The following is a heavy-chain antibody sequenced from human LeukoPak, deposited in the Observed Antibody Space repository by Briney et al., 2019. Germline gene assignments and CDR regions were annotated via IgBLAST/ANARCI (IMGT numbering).Heavy chain of an antibody. CDR3: ARHENRVTLNWFDP. Sequence: PSETLSLTCTVSGGSISSSSYYWGWIRQPPGKGLEWIGSIYYSGSTYYNPSLKSRVTISVDTSKNQFSLKLSSVTAADTAVYYCARHENRVTLNWFDPWGQGTLVTVSS. J-gene: IGHJ5*02. CDR1: GGSISSSSYY. V-gene: IGHV4-39*01. D-gene: IGHD3-10*01. CDR2: IYYSGST.